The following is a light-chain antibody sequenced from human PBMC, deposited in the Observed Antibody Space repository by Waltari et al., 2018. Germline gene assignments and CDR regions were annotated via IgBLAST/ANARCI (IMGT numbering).Light chain of an antibody. Sequence: EIVMTQSPATLSASPGERATLSCRASQSVSSNLAWYQQKPGQAPRLLIYGASTRATGIPARFSGSGSGTEFTLTISSLQSEDFAVYYCQQYNNWPPVFTFGPETKVDIK. CDR3: QQYNNWPPVFT. CDR1: QSVSSN. CDR2: GAS. J-gene: IGKJ3*01. V-gene: IGKV3-15*01.